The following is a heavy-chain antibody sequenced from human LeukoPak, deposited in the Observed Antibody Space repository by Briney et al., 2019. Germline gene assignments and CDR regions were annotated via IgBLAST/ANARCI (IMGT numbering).Heavy chain of an antibody. CDR3: ARANYSSSPMDV. J-gene: IGHJ6*04. V-gene: IGHV3-21*01. CDR1: GFTFSSYS. D-gene: IGHD6-13*01. Sequence: PGGSLRLSCAASGFTFSSYSMNWVRQAPGKGVEWVSSISSSSSYIYYADSVKGRFTIYRDNAKNSLYLQMNSLRPQDTAVYYCARANYSSSPMDVWGKGTTVTVSS. CDR2: ISSSSSYI.